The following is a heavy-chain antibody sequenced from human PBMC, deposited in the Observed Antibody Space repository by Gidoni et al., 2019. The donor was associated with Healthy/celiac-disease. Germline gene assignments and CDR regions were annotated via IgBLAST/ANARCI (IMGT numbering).Heavy chain of an antibody. CDR3: ARVGSYYDSLTGYFPCYYYYGMDV. J-gene: IGHJ6*02. CDR2: ISYDGSNK. V-gene: IGHV3-30*01. D-gene: IGHD3-9*01. Sequence: AVISYDGSNKYYADSVKGRCTISRDNSKNTLYLQMNSLRAEDTAVYYCARVGSYYDSLTGYFPCYYYYGMDVWGQGTTVTVSS.